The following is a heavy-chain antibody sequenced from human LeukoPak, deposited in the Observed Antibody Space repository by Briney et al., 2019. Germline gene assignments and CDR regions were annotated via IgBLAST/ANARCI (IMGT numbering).Heavy chain of an antibody. V-gene: IGHV1-18*01. D-gene: IGHD3-22*01. J-gene: IGHJ4*02. CDR1: GYTFTSYG. Sequence: ASVKVSCKASGYTFTSYGISWVRQAPGQGLEWMGWISAYNGNTNYAQKLQGGVTMTTDTSTSTAYMELRSLRSDDTAVYYCARERGMGYYYDSSGLFDYWGQGTLVTVSS. CDR2: ISAYNGNT. CDR3: ARERGMGYYYDSSGLFDY.